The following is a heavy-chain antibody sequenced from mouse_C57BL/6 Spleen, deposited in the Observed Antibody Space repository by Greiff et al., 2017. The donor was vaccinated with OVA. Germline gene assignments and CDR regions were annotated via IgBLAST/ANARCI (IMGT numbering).Heavy chain of an antibody. J-gene: IGHJ3*01. V-gene: IGHV1-7*01. CDR2: INPSSGYT. Sequence: VQLQQSGAELAKPGASVKLSCQASGYTFTSYWMHWVKQRPGQGLEWIGYINPSSGYTKYNQKFKDKATLTADKSSSTAYMQLSSLTYEDSAVYYCASANWDVNWFAYWGQGTLVTVSA. CDR3: ASANWDVNWFAY. CDR1: GYTFTSYW. D-gene: IGHD4-1*01.